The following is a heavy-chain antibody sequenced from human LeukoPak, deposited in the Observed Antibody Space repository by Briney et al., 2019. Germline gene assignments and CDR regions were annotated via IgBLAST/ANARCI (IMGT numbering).Heavy chain of an antibody. D-gene: IGHD3-22*01. J-gene: IGHJ6*03. CDR1: GFTFSSYW. V-gene: IGHV3-7*01. CDR2: IKQDGSEK. Sequence: GGSLRLSCAASGFTFSSYWMSWVRQAPGKGLEWVANIKQDGSEKYYVDSVKGRFTISRDNAKNSLYLQMNSLRAEDTAVYYCARRVLFYVSSGYGTYYYYMDVWGKGTTVTVSS. CDR3: ARRVLFYVSSGYGTYYYYMDV.